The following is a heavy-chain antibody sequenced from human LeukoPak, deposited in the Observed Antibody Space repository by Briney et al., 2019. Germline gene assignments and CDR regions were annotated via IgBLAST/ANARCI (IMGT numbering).Heavy chain of an antibody. CDR3: AKDYVAGALWDYMAV. CDR1: GFTFSSYA. D-gene: IGHD1-14*01. CDR2: ITGRGGST. J-gene: IGHJ6*03. Sequence: GGSLRLSCAASGFTFSSYAMSWVREAAGEGLEWGSAITGRGGSTYYADSVKGRFTISRDNSKNTLYLQMNSLRAEDTAVYYCAKDYVAGALWDYMAVWGKGTTVTVSS. V-gene: IGHV3-23*01.